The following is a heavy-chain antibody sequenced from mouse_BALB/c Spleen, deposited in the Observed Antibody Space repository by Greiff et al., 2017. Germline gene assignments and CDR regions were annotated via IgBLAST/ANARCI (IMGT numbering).Heavy chain of an antibody. CDR2: INPSNGGT. V-gene: IGHV1S81*02. CDR1: GYTFTSYY. D-gene: IGHD2-3*01. CDR3: TRYDGYFFAY. J-gene: IGHJ3*01. Sequence: VQVVESGAELVKPGASVKLSCKASGYTFTSYYMYWVKQRPGQGLEWIGEINPSNGGTNFNEKFKSKATLTVDKSSSTAYMQLSSLTSEDSAVYYCTRYDGYFFAYWGQGTLVTVSA.